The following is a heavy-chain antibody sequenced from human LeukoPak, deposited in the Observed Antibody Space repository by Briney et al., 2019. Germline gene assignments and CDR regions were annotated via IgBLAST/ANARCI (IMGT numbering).Heavy chain of an antibody. J-gene: IGHJ2*01. V-gene: IGHV3-15*01. CDR1: GFTFSNDW. CDR3: PTLDYGGYVGGLIWYFDL. CDR2: IKSKTDGGTT. Sequence: GGSLRLSCAASGFTFSNDWISWVRQAPGKGLEWVGRIKSKTDGGTTDHAAPVKGTFTISRDDSKNTMYLQMNSPKTEDTAVYYCPTLDYGGYVGGLIWYFDLWGRGPLVTVSS. D-gene: IGHD4-17*01.